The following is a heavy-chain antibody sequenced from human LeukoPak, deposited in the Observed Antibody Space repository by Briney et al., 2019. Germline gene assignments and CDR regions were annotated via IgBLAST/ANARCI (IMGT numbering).Heavy chain of an antibody. D-gene: IGHD6-13*01. J-gene: IGHJ4*02. CDR1: GGTFSSYA. CDR2: IIPIFGTA. Sequence: SVKVSCKASGGTFSSYAISWVRQAPGQGLEWMGRIIPIFGTANYAQKFQGRVTITTDESTSTAYMELSSPRSEDTAVYYCASPSGVAAAGTWYFDHWGQGTLVTVCS. V-gene: IGHV1-69*05. CDR3: ASPSGVAAAGTWYFDH.